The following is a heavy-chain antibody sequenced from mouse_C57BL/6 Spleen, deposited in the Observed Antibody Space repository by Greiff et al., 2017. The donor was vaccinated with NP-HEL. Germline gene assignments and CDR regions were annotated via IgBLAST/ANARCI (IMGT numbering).Heavy chain of an antibody. CDR3: ARAPSDFYFDD. Sequence: EVKLMESEGGLVQPGSSMKLSCTASGFTFSDYYMAWVRQVPEKGLECVANINYDGSRTYYLDSLKSRFIISRDNAKNILYLQMSSLESEDTATYYCARAPSDFYFDDWGKGTTLTVSS. CDR2: INYDGSRT. V-gene: IGHV5-16*01. J-gene: IGHJ2*01. D-gene: IGHD3-2*02. CDR1: GFTFSDYY.